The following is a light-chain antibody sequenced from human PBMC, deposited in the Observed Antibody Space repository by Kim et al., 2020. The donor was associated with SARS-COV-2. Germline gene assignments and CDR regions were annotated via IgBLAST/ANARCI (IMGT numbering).Light chain of an antibody. CDR2: DAS. CDR3: QQFDTVPLT. Sequence: AYVRHRVTITSQARHDIKICLNWFQQKPGEAPKLLISDASSLETGRPSRFSGSESGTHFTFTISSLQPGDVATYYCQQFDTVPLTFGGGTKVDIK. V-gene: IGKV1-33*01. J-gene: IGKJ4*01. CDR1: HDIKIC.